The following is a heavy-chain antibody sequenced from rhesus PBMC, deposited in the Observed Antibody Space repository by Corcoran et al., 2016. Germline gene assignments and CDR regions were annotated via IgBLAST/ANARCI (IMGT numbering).Heavy chain of an antibody. J-gene: IGHJ3*01. CDR3: ARRIAADAFGL. Sequence: QVQLQESGPGLVKPSETLSLTCAVSGFSISRGYSWGWIRQPPGRGLEYIGYIRGNSVSTYSNPSLKSRIAISKDTSKSQFSLKLSSVTAADTAVYYCARRIAADAFGLWGQGLRVTVSS. CDR1: GFSISRGYS. CDR2: IRGNSVST. V-gene: IGHV4-99*01. D-gene: IGHD6-13*01.